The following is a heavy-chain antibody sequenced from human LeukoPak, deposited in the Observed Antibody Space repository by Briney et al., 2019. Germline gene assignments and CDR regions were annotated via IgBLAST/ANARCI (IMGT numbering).Heavy chain of an antibody. CDR1: GYTFTSYG. V-gene: IGHV1-18*01. CDR2: ISSNDGNT. D-gene: IGHD3-9*01. CDR3: ARVDILTGYYFFDS. Sequence: ASVKVSCKDSGYTFTSYGISWVRPAPGQGLEWMGWISSNDGNTYYVQNFRGRVTMTTDTSTSTAYMELRSLRSDDTAVYYRARVDILTGYYFFDSWGQGTLVTVSS. J-gene: IGHJ4*02.